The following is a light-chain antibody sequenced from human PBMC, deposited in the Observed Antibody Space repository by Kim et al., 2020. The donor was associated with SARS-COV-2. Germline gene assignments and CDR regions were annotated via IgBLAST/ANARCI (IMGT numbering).Light chain of an antibody. CDR1: SSNIGSNT. CDR3: SSWDDSLNAVV. CDR2: YND. Sequence: QSVLTQPPSASGTPGQRVTMSCSGSSSNIGSNTVNWYQQLPGTAPKLLIYYNDQRPSGVPDRFSGSKSGTSASLAISGLQSEYEADYYCSSWDDSLNAVVFGGGTQLTVL. J-gene: IGLJ2*01. V-gene: IGLV1-44*01.